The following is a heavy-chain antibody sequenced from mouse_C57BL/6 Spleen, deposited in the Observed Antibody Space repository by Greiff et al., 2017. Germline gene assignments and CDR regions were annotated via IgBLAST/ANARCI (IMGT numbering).Heavy chain of an antibody. J-gene: IGHJ2*01. CDR3: AGGVTGTGYFDY. V-gene: IGHV5-4*03. D-gene: IGHD4-1*01. CDR2: ISAGDSYT. CDR1: GFTFSSYA. Sequence: EVMLVESGGGLVKPGGSLKLSCAASGFTFSSYAMSWVRQTPEKRLEWVATISAGDSYTYYPDNVKGRFTISRDNAKNNRYLQMSHLKSEDTAMYYCAGGVTGTGYFDYWGQGTTLTVSS.